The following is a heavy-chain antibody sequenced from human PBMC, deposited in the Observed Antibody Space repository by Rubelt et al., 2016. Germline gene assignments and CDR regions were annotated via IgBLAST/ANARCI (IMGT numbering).Heavy chain of an antibody. CDR2: INPSGSGT. D-gene: IGHD6-13*01. CDR1: GFTFTNYA. Sequence: EVQLLESGGGLVQPGGSLRLSCAASGFTFTNYAMTWVRQAPGQGLDWVSTINPSGSGTNYADSVKGRFTISRDNSKNTFYLQMNSLRVEDTAVDYCARARSSSGDGPLGDFWGQGALVTVSS. V-gene: IGHV3-23*01. J-gene: IGHJ4*02. CDR3: ARARSSSGDGPLGDF.